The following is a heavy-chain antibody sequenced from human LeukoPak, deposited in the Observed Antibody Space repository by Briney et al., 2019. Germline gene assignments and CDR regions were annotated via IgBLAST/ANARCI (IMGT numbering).Heavy chain of an antibody. CDR3: AKGGHHFNPFFY. D-gene: IGHD3-3*01. CDR2: IHDGGRDP. J-gene: IGHJ4*02. V-gene: IGHV3-23*01. Sequence: PGWSLSLSCVASGFTFSSSPMGWVRQAPGKGVDWVSSIHDGGRDPFYGDSVQGRFTISRDNSKNTLSLQLNSLRVEDTAVYFCAKGGHHFNPFFYCGQGTLVTVSS. CDR1: GFTFSSSP.